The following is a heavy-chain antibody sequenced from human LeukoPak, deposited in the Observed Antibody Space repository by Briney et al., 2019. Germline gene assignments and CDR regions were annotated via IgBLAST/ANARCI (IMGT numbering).Heavy chain of an antibody. Sequence: PGGSLRLSCAASGFTFSNCAMSWVRQAPGKGLEWVSTISISGDDTYYADSVKGRFTISRDNSKNTLYLQMNSLRAEDTALYYCAKDIYGDYSMGAFDIWGQGTMVTVSS. D-gene: IGHD4-17*01. CDR3: AKDIYGDYSMGAFDI. CDR1: GFTFSNCA. CDR2: ISISGDDT. J-gene: IGHJ3*02. V-gene: IGHV3-23*01.